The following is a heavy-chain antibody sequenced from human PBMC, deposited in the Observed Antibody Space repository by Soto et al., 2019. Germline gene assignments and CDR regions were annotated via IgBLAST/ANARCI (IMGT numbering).Heavy chain of an antibody. V-gene: IGHV1-69*04. Sequence: SVKVACKASGGTFSTYTITWVRQAPGQGLEWMGRIIPIIGIINYAQKFQGRVTITADKFTGTAYMELGSLTSDDTAVYYCARDFTGWPPDGVDSWGQGTLVTVSS. CDR3: ARDFTGWPPDGVDS. CDR1: GGTFSTYT. D-gene: IGHD3-16*01. CDR2: IIPIIGII. J-gene: IGHJ4*02.